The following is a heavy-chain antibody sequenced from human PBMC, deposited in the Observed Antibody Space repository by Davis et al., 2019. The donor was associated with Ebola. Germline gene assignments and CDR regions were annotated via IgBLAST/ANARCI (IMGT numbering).Heavy chain of an antibody. J-gene: IGHJ4*02. CDR2: IYYSGST. CDR3: ARHSSSSGGTGFDL. Sequence: SETLSLTCSVSGGSMRSYYWTWIRQPPGKGLEWIGYIYYSGSTKYNPSLKSRVTISADTSKNQFSLKMSSVTAADTAVYYCARHSSSSGGTGFDLWGLGTLVTVSS. V-gene: IGHV4-59*01. D-gene: IGHD6-19*01. CDR1: GGSMRSYY.